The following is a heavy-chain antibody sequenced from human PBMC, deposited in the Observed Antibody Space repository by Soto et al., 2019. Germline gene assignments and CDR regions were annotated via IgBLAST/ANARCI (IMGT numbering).Heavy chain of an antibody. Sequence: EVQLVESGGGLVQPGGSLRLPCAASGFTFSTYWMTWVRQPPGKGLEWVASINQDGGERYYVDSVRGRFTISRDNAKNSIYLQMNRLRAEDPAVYYCVCGGNFFVYWGQGTLVTVSP. J-gene: IGHJ4*02. CDR1: GFTFSTYW. V-gene: IGHV3-7*01. D-gene: IGHD3-16*01. CDR3: VCGGNFFVY. CDR2: INQDGGER.